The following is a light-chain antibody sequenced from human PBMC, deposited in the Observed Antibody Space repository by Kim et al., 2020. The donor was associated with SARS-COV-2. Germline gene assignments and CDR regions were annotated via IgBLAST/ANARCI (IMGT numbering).Light chain of an antibody. CDR1: QSVLKSSNNKNH. CDR3: QQYYTVPLT. CDR2: WAS. Sequence: DILMTQSPDSLAVSLGERATINCKSSQSVLKSSNNKNHLVWYQQKPGQPPKMLIYWASTREYGVPDRFSGSGSGTDFTLTISSLQAEDVAVYYCQQYYTVPLTFGGGTKVDIK. V-gene: IGKV4-1*01. J-gene: IGKJ4*01.